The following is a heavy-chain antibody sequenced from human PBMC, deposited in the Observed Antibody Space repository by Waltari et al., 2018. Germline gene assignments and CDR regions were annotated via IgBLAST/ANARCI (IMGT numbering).Heavy chain of an antibody. CDR2: ISPNSIST. CDR1: GLSFSTSR. Sequence: EVQLLESGGGLVQPGGSLRLSCPASGLSFSTSRMTWVRQAPGKGLEWVSSISPNSISTYYADSVKGRFTISRDNSKSTVILQLSSLRVEDTAIYYCAKGQGGRRWYFDYWGQGSQVTVSS. CDR3: AKGQGGRRWYFDY. D-gene: IGHD3-16*01. V-gene: IGHV3-23*01. J-gene: IGHJ4*02.